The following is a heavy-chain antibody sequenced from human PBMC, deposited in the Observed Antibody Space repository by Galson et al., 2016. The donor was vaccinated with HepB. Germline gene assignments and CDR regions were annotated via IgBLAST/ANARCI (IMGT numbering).Heavy chain of an antibody. J-gene: IGHJ6*02. CDR2: IIPFLGTI. CDR3: ARVGFGESLDYYYYGMDV. Sequence: SVKVSCKASGGTFSSYAISWVRQAPGQGLEWMGGIIPFLGTINYAQKLLGRVTITADKSTSTAYMELSSLRSEDTAVYYCARVGFGESLDYYYYGMDVWGQGILVTVSS. D-gene: IGHD3-10*01. CDR1: GGTFSSYA. V-gene: IGHV1-69*10.